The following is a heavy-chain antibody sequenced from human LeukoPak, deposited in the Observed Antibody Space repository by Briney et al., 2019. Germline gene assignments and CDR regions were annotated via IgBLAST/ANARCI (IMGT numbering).Heavy chain of an antibody. CDR3: VRAVTTSFAGVNY. V-gene: IGHV3-72*01. J-gene: IGHJ4*02. Sequence: GGSLRLPCADSGSPVSDHHMDWVRQAPGKGLEWVGRTRSKAHSYSTEYAASVRGRLTISRDDSKNSMNLQMDSLRTEDTAVYYCVRAVTTSFAGVNYWGQGTLVTVSS. D-gene: IGHD4-17*01. CDR1: GSPVSDHH. CDR2: TRSKAHSYST.